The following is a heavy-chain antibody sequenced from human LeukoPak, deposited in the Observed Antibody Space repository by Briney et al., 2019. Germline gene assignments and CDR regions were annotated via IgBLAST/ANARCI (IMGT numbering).Heavy chain of an antibody. D-gene: IGHD6-13*01. V-gene: IGHV3-9*01. CDR1: GFTFDDYA. CDR3: AKTPIAAAGPYYFDY. Sequence: GGSLRLSCAASGFTFDDYAMHWVRQAPGKGLEWVSGISWNSGSIGYADSVKGRFTISRDNAKNSLYLQTNSLRAEDTALYYCAKTPIAAAGPYYFDYWGQGTLVTVSS. CDR2: ISWNSGSI. J-gene: IGHJ4*02.